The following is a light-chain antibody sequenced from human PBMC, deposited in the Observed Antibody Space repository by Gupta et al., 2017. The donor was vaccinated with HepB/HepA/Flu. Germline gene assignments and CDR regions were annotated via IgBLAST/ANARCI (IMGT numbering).Light chain of an antibody. CDR1: SGVNIATYR. Sequence: QAVLTQPSSLSASPGASASLTCTFRSGVNIATYRIYWYQQKPGSPPQFLLYYTSDSDKQLGSGVPSRFSGSKVVSANAGILLISGLQSEDEADYYCMTWHISTWVFGGGTKLTVL. V-gene: IGLV5-45*02. J-gene: IGLJ3*02. CDR2: YTSDSDK. CDR3: MTWHISTWV.